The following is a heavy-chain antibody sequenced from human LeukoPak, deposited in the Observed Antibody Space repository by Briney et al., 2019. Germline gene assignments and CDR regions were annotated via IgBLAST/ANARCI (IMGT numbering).Heavy chain of an antibody. V-gene: IGHV1-46*03. CDR2: INPSGGRT. J-gene: IGHJ3*02. D-gene: IGHD1-26*01. Sequence: ASVKVSCKASGYIFTNYYVQWVRQSPGQGLECMGIINPSGGRTSHSQEFQGRVTFTRDTSASTAYLELSSLRSQELAVYYCARQGSGSYSVWGAFDIWGQGTMVTVSS. CDR1: GYIFTNYY. CDR3: ARQGSGSYSVWGAFDI.